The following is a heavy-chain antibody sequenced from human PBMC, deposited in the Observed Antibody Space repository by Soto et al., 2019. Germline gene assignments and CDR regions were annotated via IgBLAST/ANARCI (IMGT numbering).Heavy chain of an antibody. J-gene: IGHJ4*02. Sequence: EVQLVESGGGLVQPGGSLRLSCAASGFTFSSYTMNWVRQAPGKGLEWISYISWNSDTTHYADSVKGRFTISRDDARNSLHLQMSSLRAEDTAVYYCAGDSNWSFDYWGQGTLVTVSS. D-gene: IGHD6-13*01. V-gene: IGHV3-48*01. CDR3: AGDSNWSFDY. CDR1: GFTFSSYT. CDR2: ISWNSDTT.